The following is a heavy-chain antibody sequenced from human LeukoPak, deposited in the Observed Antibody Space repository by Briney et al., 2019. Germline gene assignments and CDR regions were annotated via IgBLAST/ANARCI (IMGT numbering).Heavy chain of an antibody. CDR1: GFTFSSYA. CDR3: AKGNSNDVWDGMDV. Sequence: SGGSLRLSCAASGFTFSSYAMSWVRQAPGKGLEWVSAISGSGGSTYYADSVKGRFTISRDNSKNTLYLQMNSLRAEDTAVYYCAKGNSNDVWDGMDVWGQGTTVTVSS. CDR2: ISGSGGST. D-gene: IGHD1-1*01. J-gene: IGHJ6*02. V-gene: IGHV3-23*01.